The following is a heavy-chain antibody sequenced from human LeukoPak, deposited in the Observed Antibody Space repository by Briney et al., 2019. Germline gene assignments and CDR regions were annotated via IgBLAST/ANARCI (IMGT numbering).Heavy chain of an antibody. V-gene: IGHV1-69*05. D-gene: IGHD2-21*01. CDR2: IIPIFGTA. J-gene: IGHJ4*02. CDR3: ARTILYYCGGDCYGFDY. Sequence: PVASVTVSCKASGGTFSSYAISWVRQAPGQGLEWMGGIIPIFGTANYAQKFQGRVTITTDESTSTAYMELSSLRSEDTAVYYCARTILYYCGGDCYGFDYWGQGTLVTVSS. CDR1: GGTFSSYA.